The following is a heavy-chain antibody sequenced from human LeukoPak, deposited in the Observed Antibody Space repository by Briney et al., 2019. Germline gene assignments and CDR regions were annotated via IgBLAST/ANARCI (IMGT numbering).Heavy chain of an antibody. CDR3: ARWGYYYDSSVNAFDI. V-gene: IGHV4-4*02. CDR1: GFTFNNAR. CDR2: IYHSGCT. Sequence: GSLRLSCAASGFTFNNARMSWVREPPGKGLEWIGEIYHSGCTSYNPSLKSRVTISVDKSKNQFSLKLSSVTAADTAVYYCARWGYYYDSSVNAFDIWGQGTMVTVSS. D-gene: IGHD3-22*01. J-gene: IGHJ3*02.